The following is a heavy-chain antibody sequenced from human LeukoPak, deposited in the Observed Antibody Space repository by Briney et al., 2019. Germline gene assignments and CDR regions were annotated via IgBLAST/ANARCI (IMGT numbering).Heavy chain of an antibody. Sequence: GESLKISCKGSGHSFISYWIGWVRQMPGNGLECMGIIYPGDSDTRYSPSFQGQVTISADKSISTAYLQWSSLKASDTAMYYCARHRSTDYYYGMDVWGQGTTVTVSS. CDR1: GHSFISYW. J-gene: IGHJ6*02. CDR3: ARHRSTDYYYGMDV. CDR2: IYPGDSDT. V-gene: IGHV5-51*01. D-gene: IGHD2-2*01.